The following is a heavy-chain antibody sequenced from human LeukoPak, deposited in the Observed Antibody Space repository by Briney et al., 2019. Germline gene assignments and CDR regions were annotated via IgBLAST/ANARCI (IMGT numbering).Heavy chain of an antibody. CDR1: GGSISSYY. CDR3: ARADYGGKMGRAFDI. V-gene: IGHV4-59*01. CDR2: IYYSGST. J-gene: IGHJ3*02. Sequence: SETLSLTCTVSGGSISSYYWSWIRQPPGKGLEWIGYIYYSGSTNYNPSLKSRVTISVDTSKSQFSLKLSSVTAADTAVYYCARADYGGKMGRAFDIWGQGTMVTVSS. D-gene: IGHD4-23*01.